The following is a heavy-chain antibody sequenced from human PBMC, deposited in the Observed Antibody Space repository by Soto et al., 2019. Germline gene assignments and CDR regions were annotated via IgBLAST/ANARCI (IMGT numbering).Heavy chain of an antibody. Sequence: PSETLSLTCSVSGAALNSGNYYWSWIRQVPGKGLEWIGHIYVTGAGDYNPSLRDRITISQDTSERQFSLNLRLVTAADTAVYYCARLRIATNNYKWFDPWGQGTLVNV. CDR1: GAALNSGNYY. CDR3: ARLRIATNNYKWFDP. CDR2: IYVTGAG. D-gene: IGHD2-21*01. J-gene: IGHJ5*02. V-gene: IGHV4-31*03.